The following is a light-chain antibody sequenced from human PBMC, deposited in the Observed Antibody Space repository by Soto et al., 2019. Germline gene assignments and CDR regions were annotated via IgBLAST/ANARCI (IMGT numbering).Light chain of an antibody. V-gene: IGKV1-39*01. CDR3: QQSDGIPFT. J-gene: IGKJ2*01. Sequence: DIQMTQSPSSLSASVGDRVTITCRASQTISTYLNWYQQKPGKAPKPLIYAASSLQSGVPSRFSASGSGTDFTLTISSLQPEDFAIYYCQQSDGIPFTFGQGTKLEI. CDR1: QTISTY. CDR2: AAS.